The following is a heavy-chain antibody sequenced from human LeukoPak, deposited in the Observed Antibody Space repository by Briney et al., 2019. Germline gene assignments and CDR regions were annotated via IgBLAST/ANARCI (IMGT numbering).Heavy chain of an antibody. CDR1: GGSISSYY. CDR3: GRQGIYASGNLDY. D-gene: IGHD2-2*01. V-gene: IGHV3-23*01. CDR2: ISGSGTNT. J-gene: IGHJ4*02. Sequence: SSETLSLTCTVSGGSISSYYWSWVRQAPGKGLEWVSAISGSGTNTYYADSVKGRFTVSRDNSKNTLYLQMNSLRAEDTAVYYCGRQGIYASGNLDYWGQGTLVTVSS.